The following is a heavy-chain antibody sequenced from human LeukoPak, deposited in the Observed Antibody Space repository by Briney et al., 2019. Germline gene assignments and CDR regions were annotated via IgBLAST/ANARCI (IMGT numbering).Heavy chain of an antibody. CDR3: ARLYSSGWYGLVY. D-gene: IGHD6-19*01. V-gene: IGHV4-39*01. CDR2: IYYSGST. J-gene: IGHJ4*02. Sequence: PSETLSLTCTVSGGSISSSSYYWGWIRQPPGTGLEWLGSIYYSGSTYYNPSLKSRVTISVDTSKNQFSLKLSSVTAADTAVYYCARLYSSGWYGLVYWGQGTLVTVSS. CDR1: GGSISSSSYY.